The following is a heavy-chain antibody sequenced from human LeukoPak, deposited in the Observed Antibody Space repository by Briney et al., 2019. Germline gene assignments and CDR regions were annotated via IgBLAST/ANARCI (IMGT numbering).Heavy chain of an antibody. CDR1: GLTLSNYA. J-gene: IGHJ4*02. CDR2: ISCSGGST. D-gene: IGHD1-14*01. V-gene: IGHV3-23*01. Sequence: GGPLTLSCSGSGLTLSNYAKSWVRPAPGKGLEWVSAISCSGGSTYYADSVKGRFTVSRDNSQNTVFLQMNSLRGEDTAVYYCAKGGTCEGTLCHDYWGQGTLVPVSS. CDR3: AKGGTCEGTLCHDY.